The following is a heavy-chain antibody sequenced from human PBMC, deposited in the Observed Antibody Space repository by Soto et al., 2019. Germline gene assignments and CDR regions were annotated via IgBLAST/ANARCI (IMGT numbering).Heavy chain of an antibody. Sequence: EVHLVESGGGLVHPGMSLRLSCAASGFTFDDYAMHWVRQGPGKGLEWVSGISWKGGIIGYGDSVKGRFTISRDNAKNSLVLEIDRLRVEDTALYYCVKGGPCSGNPRFPRYRSLQMGVWGKGTTVTVSS. D-gene: IGHD2-15*01. V-gene: IGHV3-9*01. CDR1: GFTFDDYA. CDR3: VKGGPCSGNPRFPRYRSLQMGV. CDR2: ISWKGGII. J-gene: IGHJ6*04.